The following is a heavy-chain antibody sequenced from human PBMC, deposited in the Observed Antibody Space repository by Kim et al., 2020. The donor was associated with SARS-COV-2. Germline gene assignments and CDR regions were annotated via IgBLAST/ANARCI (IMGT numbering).Heavy chain of an antibody. CDR3: ARKCLYLRDSSSWFRYY. V-gene: IGHV3-48*03. CDR1: GFTFSSYE. CDR2: ISSSGTNI. Sequence: GGSLRLSCAASGFTFSSYEMNWVRQAPGKGLEWVSYISSSGTNIYYADSVKGRFTISRDNAKNSLYLQMNSLRAEDTAVYYCARKCLYLRDSSSWFRYY. J-gene: IGHJ6*01. D-gene: IGHD6-13*01.